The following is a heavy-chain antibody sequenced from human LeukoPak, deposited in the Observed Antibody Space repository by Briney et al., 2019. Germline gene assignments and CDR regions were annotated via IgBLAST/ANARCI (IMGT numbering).Heavy chain of an antibody. CDR2: ISAYNGNT. D-gene: IGHD3-22*01. V-gene: IGHV1-18*01. CDR3: ARWAGYYYDSSGHYVDY. Sequence: ASVKVSCKASGYTFTSYGISWVRQAPGQGLEWMGWISAYNGNTNYAQKLQGRVTMTTDTSTSTAYMELRSLRSDDTAVYYCARWAGYYYDSSGHYVDYWGQGTLVTVSS. J-gene: IGHJ4*02. CDR1: GYTFTSYG.